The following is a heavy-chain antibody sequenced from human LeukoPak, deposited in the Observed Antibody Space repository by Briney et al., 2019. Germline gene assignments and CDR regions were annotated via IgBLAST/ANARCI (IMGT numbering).Heavy chain of an antibody. CDR1: GFTFSSYA. J-gene: IGHJ4*02. CDR2: ISGSGGST. D-gene: IGHD3-10*01. Sequence: GGSLRLSCVASGFTFSSYAMSWVRQAPGKGLEWVSAISGSGGSTYYADSVKGRFTISRDNSKNTLYLQMNSLRADDTAVYYCAKGITMIRGQPAYYFDYWGQGTLVTVSS. CDR3: AKGITMIRGQPAYYFDY. V-gene: IGHV3-23*01.